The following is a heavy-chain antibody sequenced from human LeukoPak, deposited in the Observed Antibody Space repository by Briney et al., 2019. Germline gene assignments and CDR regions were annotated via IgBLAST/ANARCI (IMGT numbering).Heavy chain of an antibody. CDR2: IHSSEST. CDR3: ARDVYGEGMVV. D-gene: IGHD4-17*01. V-gene: IGHV4-4*09. J-gene: IGHJ6*04. CDR1: GGSLNGYY. Sequence: KPSETLSLTCTVSGGSLNGYYWGWIRQPPGKGLECIGYIHSSESTAHNPSLKSRLTISVNTSKNQFSLTLSSVTAADTAVYYCARDVYGEGMVVWGKGTTVTVSS.